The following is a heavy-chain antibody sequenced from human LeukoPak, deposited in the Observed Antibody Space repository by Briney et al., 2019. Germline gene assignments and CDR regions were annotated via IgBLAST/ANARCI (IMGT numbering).Heavy chain of an antibody. CDR1: GYSFSTSD. J-gene: IGHJ4*02. CDR3: ERASSIAARDFDY. CDR2: MNPNSGNT. D-gene: IGHD6-6*01. Sequence: GASLKVSCKASGYSFSTSDTNSVRHDTGQGLEWMGWMNPNSGNTVYAQKFQGSVTMTRNTSISTAYMELSSLRSEDTAVYYCERASSIAARDFDYWGQGTLVTVSS. V-gene: IGHV1-8*01.